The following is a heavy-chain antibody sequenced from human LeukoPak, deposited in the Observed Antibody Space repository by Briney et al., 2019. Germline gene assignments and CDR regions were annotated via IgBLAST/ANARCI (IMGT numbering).Heavy chain of an antibody. V-gene: IGHV3-48*02. D-gene: IGHD1-14*01. CDR2: ISSGGSTI. Sequence: GGSLRLSCAASGFTFSSYSMNWVRQAPGKGLEWVSYISSGGSTIYYADSVRGRFTISRDTAKNSLYLEKNSLRDEDTAMYYCVRGDQEASEPAFDYWGQGTLVTVSS. CDR1: GFTFSSYS. CDR3: VRGDQEASEPAFDY. J-gene: IGHJ4*02.